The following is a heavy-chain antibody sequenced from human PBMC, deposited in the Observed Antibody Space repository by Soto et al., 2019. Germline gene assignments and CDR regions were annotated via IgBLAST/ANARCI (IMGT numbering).Heavy chain of an antibody. CDR3: TTLGPS. CDR1: GFTLSDAW. J-gene: IGHJ5*02. CDR2: VTTKTDGETT. Sequence: GGSLRLSCAASGFTLSDAWMNWVRQAPGKGLEWVGHVTTKTDGETTEYAAFVKGRFSISRDDSTNTLFLQMTSLETDDTAMYYWTTLGPSLGQGTLVTVS. V-gene: IGHV3-15*07.